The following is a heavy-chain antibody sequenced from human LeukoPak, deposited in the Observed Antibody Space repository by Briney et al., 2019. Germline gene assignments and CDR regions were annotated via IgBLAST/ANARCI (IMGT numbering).Heavy chain of an antibody. Sequence: GSLRLSCAASGFTVSSNYMSWVRQPPGKGLEWIGEINHSGSTNYNPSLKSRVTISVDTSKNQFSLKLSSVTAADTAVYYCARGKGMGYYFDYWGQGTLVTVSS. J-gene: IGHJ4*02. D-gene: IGHD1-26*01. CDR2: INHSGST. CDR3: ARGKGMGYYFDY. CDR1: GFTVSSNY. V-gene: IGHV4-34*01.